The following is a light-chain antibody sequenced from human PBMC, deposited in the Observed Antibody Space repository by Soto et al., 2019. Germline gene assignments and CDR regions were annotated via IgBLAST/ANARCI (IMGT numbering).Light chain of an antibody. CDR3: QQYGGSPRT. V-gene: IGKV3-20*01. J-gene: IGKJ1*01. CDR2: DAS. Sequence: EIGLTQSPGTLSLSPGDRATLSCRASQSVSSSSLAWYQQKRGQAPRLLIHDASSRATGIPDRFSGSGSGTDFTLTISRLEPEDFAVYYCQQYGGSPRTFGQGTKVDIK. CDR1: QSVSSSS.